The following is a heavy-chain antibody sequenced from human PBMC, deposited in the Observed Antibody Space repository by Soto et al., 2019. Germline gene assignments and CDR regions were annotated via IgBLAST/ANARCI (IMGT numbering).Heavy chain of an antibody. CDR3: ARIGVGLEWELPSEYCQP. CDR2: IHPSGGST. D-gene: IGHD1-26*01. Sequence: QVQLVQSGAEVKKPGASVKVSCTASGYTFTSYGISWVRQAPGQGLEWMGIIHPSGGSTSYAQKFQGRVTMTRDTSTSPVYREPSRLRSEDTAVYYCARIGVGLEWELPSEYCQPWGQGTLVTVSS. V-gene: IGHV1-46*01. CDR1: GYTFTSYG. J-gene: IGHJ1*01.